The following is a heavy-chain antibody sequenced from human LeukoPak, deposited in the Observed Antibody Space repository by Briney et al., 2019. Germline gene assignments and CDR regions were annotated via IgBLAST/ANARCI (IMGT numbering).Heavy chain of an antibody. CDR1: GGSISSYY. CDR3: ARDSSGYYWPYYFDY. V-gene: IGHV4-59*01. CDR2: IYYSGST. J-gene: IGHJ4*02. D-gene: IGHD3-22*01. Sequence: SETLSLTCTVSGGSISSYYWSWIRQPPGKGLEWIGCIYYSGSTNYNPSFKSRVTISVDTSKNQFSLKLSSVTAADTAVYYCARDSSGYYWPYYFDYWGQGTLVTVSS.